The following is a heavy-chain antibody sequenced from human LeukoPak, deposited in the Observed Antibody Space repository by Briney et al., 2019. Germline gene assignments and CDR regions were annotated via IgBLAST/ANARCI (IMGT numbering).Heavy chain of an antibody. CDR3: ARIIINSGYSYGIDF. CDR2: VWHDGSNK. D-gene: IGHD5-18*01. CDR1: GFVFSSYG. Sequence: GGSLRLSCAASGFVFSSYGMHWVRQTPDKGLEWVAVVWHDGSNKYYRDSVKGRFTISRDNSKNTLFLQMNSLRADDTAVYYCARIIINSGYSYGIDFWGQGTLVTVSS. J-gene: IGHJ4*02. V-gene: IGHV3-33*01.